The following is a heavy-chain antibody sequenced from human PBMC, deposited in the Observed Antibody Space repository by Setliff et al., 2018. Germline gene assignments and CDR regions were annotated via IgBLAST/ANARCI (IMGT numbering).Heavy chain of an antibody. Sequence: SETLSLTCDVSGISVTSGHYWGWIRQPPGKGLEWIATIYHRGRTYYNPSLDIRVTISLDTSKNQYSLRLRSVTAADTAVYYCASPRRDDLDTPFDAFDLWGQGTKVTVSS. CDR1: GISVTSGHY. J-gene: IGHJ3*01. CDR2: IYHRGRT. V-gene: IGHV4-38-2*01. CDR3: ASPRRDDLDTPFDAFDL. D-gene: IGHD1-1*01.